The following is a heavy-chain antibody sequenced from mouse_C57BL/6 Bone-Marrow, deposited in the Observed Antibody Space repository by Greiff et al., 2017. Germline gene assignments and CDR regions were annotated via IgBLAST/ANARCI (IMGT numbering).Heavy chain of an antibody. CDR1: GYAFSSSW. D-gene: IGHD5-5*01. Sequence: QVQLQQSGPELVKPGASVKISCKASGYAFSSSWMNWVKQRPGKGLEWIGRIYPGDGDTNYNGKFKGKATLTADTSSSTAYMQLSSLTSEDSAVYFCARFLTTYYYFDYWGQGTTLTVSS. J-gene: IGHJ2*01. CDR3: ARFLTTYYYFDY. V-gene: IGHV1-82*01. CDR2: IYPGDGDT.